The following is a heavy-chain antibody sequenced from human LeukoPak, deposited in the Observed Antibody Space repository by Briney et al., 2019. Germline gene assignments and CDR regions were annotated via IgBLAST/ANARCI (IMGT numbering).Heavy chain of an antibody. CDR1: GFTFSNYG. J-gene: IGHJ6*03. D-gene: IGHD2-15*01. Sequence: PGGSLRLSCAASGFTFSNYGMRSVRQAPGKGLEWVAFIRYDGSNNYFADSLKGRFTISRDNSKNSLYLQMNSLRPEDTAVYYCAKDWRRIVVVGPITRHGNYMDVWGKGTTVTISS. CDR2: IRYDGSNN. V-gene: IGHV3-30*02. CDR3: AKDWRRIVVVGPITRHGNYMDV.